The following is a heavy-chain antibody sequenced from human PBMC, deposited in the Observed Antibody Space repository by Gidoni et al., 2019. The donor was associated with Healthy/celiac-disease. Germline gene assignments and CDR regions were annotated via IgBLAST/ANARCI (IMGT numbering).Heavy chain of an antibody. D-gene: IGHD6-6*01. J-gene: IGHJ4*02. CDR1: GGSFSGYY. CDR2: INHSGST. Sequence: QVQLQQWGAGLLQPSETLSLTCAAYGGSFSGYYWSRIRQPPGKGLEGIGEINHSGSTNYNPSLKSRVTISVETSKTQFSLKLSSVTAADTAVYYCARQLAPNYYFDYWGQGTLVTVSS. V-gene: IGHV4-34*01. CDR3: ARQLAPNYYFDY.